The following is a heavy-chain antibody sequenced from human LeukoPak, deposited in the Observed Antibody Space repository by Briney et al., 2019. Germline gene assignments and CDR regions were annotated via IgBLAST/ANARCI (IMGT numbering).Heavy chain of an antibody. V-gene: IGHV1-69*13. D-gene: IGHD5-12*01. CDR1: GGTFSSYA. J-gene: IGHJ6*03. CDR2: IIPIFGTA. CDR3: ARSDSGYDSPGVYYYYYVDV. Sequence: SVKVSCKASGGTFSSYAISWARQAPGQGLEWMGGIIPIFGTANYAQKFQGRVTITADESTSTAYMELSSLRSEDTAVYYCARSDSGYDSPGVYYYYYVDVWGKGTTVTVSS.